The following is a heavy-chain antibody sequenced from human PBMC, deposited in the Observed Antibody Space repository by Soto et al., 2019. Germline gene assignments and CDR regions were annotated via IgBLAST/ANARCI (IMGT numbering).Heavy chain of an antibody. CDR1: GGSITYYY. CDR2: IYYSGST. J-gene: IGHJ4*02. CDR3: ARDVKLGY. V-gene: IGHV4-59*01. Sequence: PSETLSLTCSVSGGSITYYYWNWIRQAPGKGLEWIGYIYYSGSTNYNPSLRSRVTISLDMSKNQFSLNLSSVTAADTAVYYCARDVKLGYWGQGTLVTSPQ. D-gene: IGHD7-27*01.